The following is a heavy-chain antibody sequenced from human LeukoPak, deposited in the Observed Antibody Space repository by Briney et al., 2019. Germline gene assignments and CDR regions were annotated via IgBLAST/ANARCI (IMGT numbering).Heavy chain of an antibody. Sequence: GGSLRLSCAVSGYTFSSYAMSWVSQAPGKGLEWVSGISGSGGSKYYPDSVKGRFTISRDNSKHTLYVQMNRLGAEHTACYYCAKVGRGIALAGTCYDYWGQGALVTVSS. D-gene: IGHD6-19*01. CDR3: AKVGRGIALAGTCYDY. CDR2: ISGSGGSK. J-gene: IGHJ4*02. V-gene: IGHV3-23*01. CDR1: GYTFSSYA.